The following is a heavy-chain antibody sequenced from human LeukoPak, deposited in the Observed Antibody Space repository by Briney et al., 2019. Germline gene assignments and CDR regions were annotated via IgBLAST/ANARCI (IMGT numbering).Heavy chain of an antibody. CDR3: AKAFDYNGLRGEGGSFDY. D-gene: IGHD4-11*01. V-gene: IGHV3-13*01. J-gene: IGHJ4*02. CDR2: IGIAGDA. Sequence: SGGSLRLSCAASGFNISKYDMHWVRHTTKRRLEWVSGIGIAGDAYDVDAVTGRFTISRENAKNSVYLQMNSLRDGDPAVYFCAKAFDYNGLRGEGGSFDYWGQGAQVTVSS. CDR1: GFNISKYD.